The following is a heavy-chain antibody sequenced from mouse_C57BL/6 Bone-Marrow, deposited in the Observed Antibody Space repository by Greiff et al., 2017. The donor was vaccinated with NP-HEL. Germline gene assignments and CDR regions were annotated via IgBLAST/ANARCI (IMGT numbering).Heavy chain of an antibody. J-gene: IGHJ1*03. CDR2: INYDGSST. CDR1: GFTFSDYY. CDR3: AREGFDDGYYHSYWYFDV. D-gene: IGHD2-3*01. V-gene: IGHV5-16*01. Sequence: EVQLVESEGGLVQPGSSMKLSCTASGFTFSDYYMAWVRQVPEKGLEWVANINYDGSSTYYLDSLKSRFIISRDNAKKILYLQMSSLKSEDTATYYCAREGFDDGYYHSYWYFDVWGTGTTVTVSS.